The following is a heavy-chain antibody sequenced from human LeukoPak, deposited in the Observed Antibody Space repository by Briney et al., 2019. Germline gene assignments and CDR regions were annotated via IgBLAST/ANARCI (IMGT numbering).Heavy chain of an antibody. CDR3: ARGRYSSGPFDY. V-gene: IGHV3-43D*03. CDR1: GFTFDDYA. D-gene: IGHD6-19*01. J-gene: IGHJ4*02. CDR2: ISWDGGST. Sequence: GGSLRLSCAASGFTFDDYAMHWVRQVPGKGLEWVSFISWDGGSTYYADSVKGRFTISRDKAKNSRYLQMNSLRAEDTALYYCARGRYSSGPFDYWGQGTLVTVSS.